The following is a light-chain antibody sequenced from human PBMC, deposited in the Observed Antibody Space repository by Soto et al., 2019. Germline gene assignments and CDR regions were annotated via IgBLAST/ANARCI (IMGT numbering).Light chain of an antibody. J-gene: IGLJ1*01. CDR2: DVT. CDR1: SSDIGRYDY. CDR3: TSFTTAYTHV. Sequence: QSVVTQPASVSGSPGQSITVSCTGTSSDIGRYDYVSWYQQHPGKVPKLLIYDVTNRPSGVSNRFSGSKSGNTASLTISGLQAEDEADYYCTSFTTAYTHVFGTGTKVTVL. V-gene: IGLV2-14*03.